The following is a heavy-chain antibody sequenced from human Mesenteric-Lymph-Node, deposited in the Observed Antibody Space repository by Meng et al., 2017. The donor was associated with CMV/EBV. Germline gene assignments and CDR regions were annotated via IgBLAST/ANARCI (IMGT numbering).Heavy chain of an antibody. Sequence: GESLKISCMASGFNFNTYAMTWVRQAPGKGLEWLAHISTYSSFIYYAASVKGRFTVSRDNAKNSLYLQMNSLRAEDTALYYCTKTYCSSTFCYNYFDYWGQGTLVTVSS. D-gene: IGHD2-2*01. CDR3: TKTYCSSTFCYNYFDY. CDR2: ISTYSSFI. CDR1: GFNFNTYA. J-gene: IGHJ4*02. V-gene: IGHV3-21*05.